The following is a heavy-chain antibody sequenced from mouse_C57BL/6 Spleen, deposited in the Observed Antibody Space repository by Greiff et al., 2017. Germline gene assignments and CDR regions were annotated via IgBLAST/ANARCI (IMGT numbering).Heavy chain of an antibody. V-gene: IGHV1-82*01. D-gene: IGHD1-1*01. J-gene: IGHJ2*01. CDR2: IYPGDGDT. CDR3: ARETTVALYYFDY. Sequence: VQLQESGPELVKPGASVKISCKASGYAFSSSWMNWVKQRPGKGLEWIGRIYPGDGDTNYNGKFKGKATLTADKSSSTAYMQLSSLTSEDSAVYFCARETTVALYYFDYWGQGTTLTVSS. CDR1: GYAFSSSW.